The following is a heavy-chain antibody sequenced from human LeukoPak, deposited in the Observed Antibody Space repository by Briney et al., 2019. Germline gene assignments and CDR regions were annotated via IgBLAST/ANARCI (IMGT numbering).Heavy chain of an antibody. V-gene: IGHV1-2*02. J-gene: IGHJ5*02. CDR1: GYTFTGYY. D-gene: IGHD3-10*01. CDR2: INPNSGGT. CDR3: ARGLLWFGELYSGWFDP. Sequence: ASVKVSCKASGYTFTGYYMHWVRQAPGQGLEWVGWINPNSGGTNYAQKFQGRVTMTRDTSISTAYMELSRLRSDDTAVYYCARGLLWFGELYSGWFDPWGQGTLVTVSS.